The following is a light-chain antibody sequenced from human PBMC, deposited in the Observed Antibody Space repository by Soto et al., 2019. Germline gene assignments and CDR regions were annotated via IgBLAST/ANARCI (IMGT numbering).Light chain of an antibody. CDR2: YDS. CDR3: LVWYISSDHWV. Sequence: SYELTQPPSVSVAPGKTARITCGGNNIGSKSVHWYQLKPGQAPVLVIYYDSDRPSGIPERFSGSNYGNTATLTIIRVEAGDEANYYCLVWYISSDHWVFSEGTKIIVL. J-gene: IGLJ3*02. V-gene: IGLV3-21*04. CDR1: NIGSKS.